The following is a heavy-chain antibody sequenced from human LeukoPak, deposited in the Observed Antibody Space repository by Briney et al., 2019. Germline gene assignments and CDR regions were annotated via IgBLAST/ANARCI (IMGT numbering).Heavy chain of an antibody. V-gene: IGHV1-24*01. D-gene: IGHD6-19*01. Sequence: ASVKVSCKVSGYTLTELSMHWVRQAPGKGLEWMGGFDPEDGETIYAQKFQGRVTMTEDTSTDTAYMELSSLRSEDTAVYYCVKVGGGSGWYWSPWGQGTLVTVSS. CDR3: VKVGGGSGWYWSP. J-gene: IGHJ5*02. CDR1: GYTLTELS. CDR2: FDPEDGET.